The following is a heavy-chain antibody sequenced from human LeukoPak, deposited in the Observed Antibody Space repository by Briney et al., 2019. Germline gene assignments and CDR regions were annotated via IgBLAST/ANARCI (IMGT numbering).Heavy chain of an antibody. CDR3: ARWHGWFDP. CDR1: GGSISSYY. V-gene: IGHV4-59*01. CDR2: IYYSGST. Sequence: PSETLSLTCTVSGGSISSYYWSWIRQPPGKGLEWIGYIYYSGSTNYNPSLKSRVTISVDTSKNRFSLKLSSVTAADTAVYYCARWHGWFDPWGQGTLVTVSS. J-gene: IGHJ5*02.